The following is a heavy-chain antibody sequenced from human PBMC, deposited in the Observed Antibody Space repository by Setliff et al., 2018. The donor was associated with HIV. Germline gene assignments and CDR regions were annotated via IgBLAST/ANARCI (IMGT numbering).Heavy chain of an antibody. V-gene: IGHV1-69*10. D-gene: IGHD6-13*01. CDR2: IIPILGIA. CDR3: AEGQSHSSPESVYYYFSDV. Sequence: GASVKVSCKASGGTFSSDAISWVRQAPGQGLEWMVGIIPILGIANYAQKFQGRVTITADKSTSTAYMELSILRSEDTAVYYCAEGQSHSSPESVYYYFSDVLGKGTTVTVSS. J-gene: IGHJ6*03. CDR1: GGTFSSDA.